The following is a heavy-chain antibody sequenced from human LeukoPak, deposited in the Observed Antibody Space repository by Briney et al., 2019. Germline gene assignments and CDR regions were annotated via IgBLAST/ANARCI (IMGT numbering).Heavy chain of an antibody. V-gene: IGHV1-18*01. CDR3: AGGILRAGPRRLDY. J-gene: IGHJ4*02. CDR2: ISAYNGKT. CDR1: GYTFTSYG. Sequence: ASVKVSCKASGYTFTSYGISWVRQAAGKGVEGMGWISAYNGKTNYAQKLQGRVTMTTDTSTSTAYMELRSLRSDDTAVYYCAGGILRAGPRRLDYWGQGTLVTVSS. D-gene: IGHD3-9*01.